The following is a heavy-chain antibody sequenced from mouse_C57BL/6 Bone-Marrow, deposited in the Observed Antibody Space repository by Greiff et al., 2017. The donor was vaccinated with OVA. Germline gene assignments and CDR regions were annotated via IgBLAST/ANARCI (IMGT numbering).Heavy chain of an antibody. CDR2: IDPETGGT. D-gene: IGHD2-3*01. J-gene: IGHJ3*01. CDR3: TRGGDDGYYRAWFAY. CDR1: GYTFTDYE. V-gene: IGHV1-15*01. Sequence: QVQLQQSGAELVRPGASVTLSCKASGYTFTDYEMHWVKQTPVHGLEWIGAIDPETGGTAYNQKFKGKAILTADKSSSTAYMELRSLTSEDSAVYYCTRGGDDGYYRAWFAYWGKGTLVTVSA.